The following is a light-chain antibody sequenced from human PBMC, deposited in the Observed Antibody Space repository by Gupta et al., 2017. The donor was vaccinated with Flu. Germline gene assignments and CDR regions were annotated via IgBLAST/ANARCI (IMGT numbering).Light chain of an antibody. CDR3: QQYNHWWA. V-gene: IGKV3-15*01. Sequence: PRERATLSCRASQSVSTNLAWYQQKPGQNPRLLIYGASTRATGIPGRFSGSGSGTEFTLTISSLQAEDSAVYYCQQYNHWWAFGQGTKVEIK. CDR2: GAS. CDR1: QSVSTN. J-gene: IGKJ1*01.